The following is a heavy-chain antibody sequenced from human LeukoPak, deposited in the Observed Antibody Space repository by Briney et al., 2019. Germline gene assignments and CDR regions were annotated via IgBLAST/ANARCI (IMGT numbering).Heavy chain of an antibody. V-gene: IGHV3-48*02. Sequence: GGSLRLSCAASGFTFSTYSMNWVRQAPGRGLEWISHIRRDSGTMYYADSVKGRFTISRDNVRNSLYLQMNSLRDADTAVYYCAREGDSGSYLDFWGQGTLVTVSS. J-gene: IGHJ4*02. D-gene: IGHD1-26*01. CDR1: GFTFSTYS. CDR3: AREGDSGSYLDF. CDR2: IRRDSGTM.